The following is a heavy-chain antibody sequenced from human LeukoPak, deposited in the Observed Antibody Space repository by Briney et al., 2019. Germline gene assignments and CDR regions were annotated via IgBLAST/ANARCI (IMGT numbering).Heavy chain of an antibody. D-gene: IGHD3-10*01. CDR1: GFTFSSYW. CDR2: IKQDGSEK. Sequence: GGSLRLSCAASGFTFSSYWMSWVRQAPGKGLEWVANIKQDGSEKSYVDSVKGRFTISRDNAENSLYLQMNSLRAEDTAVYHCARVRRYYGSGTSVDIWGQGTLVTVSS. CDR3: ARVRRYYGSGTSVDI. J-gene: IGHJ4*02. V-gene: IGHV3-7*01.